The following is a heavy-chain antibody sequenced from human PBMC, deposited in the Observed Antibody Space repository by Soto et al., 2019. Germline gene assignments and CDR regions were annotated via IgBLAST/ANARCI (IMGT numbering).Heavy chain of an antibody. CDR3: ARPSGLLGQYSALPEF. Sequence: QVQLVQSGAEARKPGSSVKISCTVSGDSFSSYTLTWVRQAPGQGLERMGGIIPIFHSTIYSQRFKGRVTFTADDSTNTAYLQLTNLRFDDTAIYYCARPSGLLGQYSALPEFWGQGTLVSVSS. CDR1: GDSFSSYT. CDR2: IIPIFHST. J-gene: IGHJ4*02. D-gene: IGHD5-12*01. V-gene: IGHV1-69*19.